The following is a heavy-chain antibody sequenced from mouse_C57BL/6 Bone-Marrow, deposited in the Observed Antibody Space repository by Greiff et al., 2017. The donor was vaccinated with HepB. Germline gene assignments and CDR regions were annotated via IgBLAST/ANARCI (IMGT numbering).Heavy chain of an antibody. CDR2: ISYDGSN. CDR1: GYSITSGYY. J-gene: IGHJ4*01. D-gene: IGHD1-3*01. Sequence: ESGPGLVKPSQSLSLTCSVTGYSITSGYYWNWIRQFPGNKLEWMGYISYDGSNNYNPSLKNRISITRDTSKNQFFLKLNSVTTEDTATYYCARGSRRYYAMDYWGQGTSVTVSS. V-gene: IGHV3-6*01. CDR3: ARGSRRYYAMDY.